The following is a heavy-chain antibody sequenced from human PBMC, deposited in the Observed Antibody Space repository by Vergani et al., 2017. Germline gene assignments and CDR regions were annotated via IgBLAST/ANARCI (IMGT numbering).Heavy chain of an antibody. D-gene: IGHD3-3*01. V-gene: IGHV4-61*02. J-gene: IGHJ5*02. CDR1: GGSISSGSYY. CDR2: IYTSGST. CDR3: ARVAGVLEWFSLGWFDP. Sequence: QVQLQESGPGLVKPSQTLSLTCTVSGGSISSGSYYWSWIRQPAGKGLEWIGRIYTSGSTNYNPSLKSRVTISVDTSKNQFSLKLSSVTAADTAVYYCARVAGVLEWFSLGWFDPWGQGTLVTVSS.